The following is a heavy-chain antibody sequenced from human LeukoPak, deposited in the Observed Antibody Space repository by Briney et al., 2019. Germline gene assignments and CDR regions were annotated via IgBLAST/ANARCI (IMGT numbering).Heavy chain of an antibody. CDR1: GYSFTSYW. CDR3: ARLPRVGYSNNYYYYMDV. V-gene: IGHV5-51*01. Sequence: GESLKISCKGSGYSFTSYWIGWVRQMPGKGLEWMGIIYPGGSDTRYSPSFQGQVTISADKSISTAYLQWSSLKASDTAMYYCARLPRVGYSNNYYYYMDVWGKGTTVTVSS. D-gene: IGHD4-11*01. CDR2: IYPGGSDT. J-gene: IGHJ6*03.